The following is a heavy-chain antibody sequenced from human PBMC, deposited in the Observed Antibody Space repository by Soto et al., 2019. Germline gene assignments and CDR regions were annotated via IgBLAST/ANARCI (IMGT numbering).Heavy chain of an antibody. CDR2: INAYIGDT. CDR3: ARGDGDTLDY. CDR1: GYTFTYYG. Sequence: QVQLVQSGAEVKKPGASVKVSCKASGYTFTYYGITWVRQAPGQGLEWTGWINAYIGDTKSAQKYQGRVTVTIDTSTSTAYLELRSLRSDDTAVYYCARGDGDTLDYWGQGTLVRVSA. D-gene: IGHD2-21*02. J-gene: IGHJ4*02. V-gene: IGHV1-18*01.